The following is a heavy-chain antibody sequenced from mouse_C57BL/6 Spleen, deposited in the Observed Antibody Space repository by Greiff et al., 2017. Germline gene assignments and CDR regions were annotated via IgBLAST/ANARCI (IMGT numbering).Heavy chain of an antibody. CDR2: IYPGSGST. CDR3: ARDGVYYGNYGFDY. CDR1: GYTFTSYW. V-gene: IGHV1-55*01. J-gene: IGHJ2*01. Sequence: QVQLQQPGAELVKPGASVKMSCKASGYTFTSYWITWVKQRPGQGLEWIGDIYPGSGSTNYNEKFKSKATLTVDTSSSTAYMQLSSLTSEDSAVYYCARDGVYYGNYGFDYWGQGTTLTVSS. D-gene: IGHD2-1*01.